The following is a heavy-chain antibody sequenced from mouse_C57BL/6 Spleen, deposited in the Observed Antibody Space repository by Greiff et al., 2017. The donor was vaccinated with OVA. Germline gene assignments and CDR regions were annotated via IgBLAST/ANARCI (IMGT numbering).Heavy chain of an antibody. CDR2: INYDGSST. D-gene: IGHD2-4*01. CDR3: AREGYDYDGVDY. CDR1: GFTFSDYY. V-gene: IGHV5-16*01. Sequence: EVKVVESEGGLVQPGSSMKLSCTASGFTFSDYYMAWVRQVPEKGLEWVANINYDGSSTYYLDSLKSRFIISRDNAKNILYLQMSSLKSEDTATYYCAREGYDYDGVDYWGQGTTLTVSS. J-gene: IGHJ2*01.